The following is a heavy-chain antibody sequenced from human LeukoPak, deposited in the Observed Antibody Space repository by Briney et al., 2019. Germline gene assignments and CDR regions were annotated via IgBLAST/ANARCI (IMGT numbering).Heavy chain of an antibody. Sequence: PSETLSLTCAVSGGSICSGGYSWSWIRQPPGKGLEWIGYIYHSGSTYYNPSLKSRVTISVDRSKNQFSLKLSSVTAADTAVYYCARLRRPYYFDYWGQGTLVTVSS. D-gene: IGHD3-3*01. CDR2: IYHSGST. J-gene: IGHJ4*02. CDR1: GGSICSGGYS. V-gene: IGHV4-30-2*01. CDR3: ARLRRPYYFDY.